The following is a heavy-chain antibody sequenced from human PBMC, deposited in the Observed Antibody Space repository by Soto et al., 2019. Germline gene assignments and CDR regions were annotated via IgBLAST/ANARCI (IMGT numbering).Heavy chain of an antibody. Sequence: PGGSLRLSCAASGFSVCDYAMSGFRQAPGKGLEWVSSISGSGDGTYYGDSVKGRFTLSRDTSQKTLYLQMNNLRGEDTAVYFCTKSRRSVLMVYGFGGMDVWGRGTTVTVSS. V-gene: IGHV3-23*01. CDR1: GFSVCDYA. J-gene: IGHJ6*02. CDR2: ISGSGDGT. D-gene: IGHD2-8*01. CDR3: TKSRRSVLMVYGFGGMDV.